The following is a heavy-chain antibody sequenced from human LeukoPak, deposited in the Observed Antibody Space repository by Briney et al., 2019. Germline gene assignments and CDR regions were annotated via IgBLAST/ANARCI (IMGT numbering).Heavy chain of an antibody. CDR2: ISSSSSTI. D-gene: IGHD6-13*01. CDR1: GFTFSSYS. V-gene: IGHV3-48*04. CDR3: ARGRTRSSWYIDPFDY. J-gene: IGHJ4*02. Sequence: RGSLRLSCAASGFTFSSYSMNWVRQAPGKGLEWVSYISSSSSTIYYADSVKGRFTISRDNAKNSLYLQMNSLRAEDTAVYYCARGRTRSSWYIDPFDYWGQGTLVTVSS.